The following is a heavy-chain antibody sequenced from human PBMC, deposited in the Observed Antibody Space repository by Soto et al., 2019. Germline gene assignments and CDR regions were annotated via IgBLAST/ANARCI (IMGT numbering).Heavy chain of an antibody. CDR3: ARDQADHYYMDV. D-gene: IGHD6-19*01. CDR2: ISAGSSTI. V-gene: IGHV3-48*01. CDR1: GFTFSDYS. Sequence: GGSLRLSCATSGFTFSDYSMNWVRQAPGKGLEWVSYISAGSSTIYYADSVKGRFTISRDNAKNSLYLQMNSLRAEDTAVYYCARDQADHYYMDVWGKGTSVTVSS. J-gene: IGHJ6*03.